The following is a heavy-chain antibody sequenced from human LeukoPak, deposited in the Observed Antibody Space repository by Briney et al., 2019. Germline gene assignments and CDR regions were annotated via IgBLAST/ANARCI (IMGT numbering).Heavy chain of an antibody. CDR3: ARDTNKGVRVVPAAMPDY. D-gene: IGHD2-2*01. J-gene: IGHJ4*02. CDR1: GFTFSSYA. CDR2: ISYDGSNK. Sequence: GGSLRLSCAASGFTFSSYAMHWVRQAPGKGLEWVAVISYDGSNKYYADSVKGRFTISRDNSKNTLYLQMNSLRAEDTAVYYCARDTNKGVRVVPAAMPDYWGQGTLVTVSS. V-gene: IGHV3-30*04.